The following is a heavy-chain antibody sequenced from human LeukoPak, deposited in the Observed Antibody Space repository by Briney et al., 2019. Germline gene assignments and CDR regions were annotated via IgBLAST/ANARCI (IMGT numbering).Heavy chain of an antibody. J-gene: IGHJ6*02. D-gene: IGHD2-2*02. CDR2: IKQDGSEK. Sequence: PGGSLRLSCAASGFTFSSYWMSWVRQAPGKGLEWVANIKQDGSEKYYVDSVKGRFTISRDNAKNSLYLQMNSLRAEDTAVYYCARDLPYCSSTSCYILRTCYYYGMDVWGQGTTVTVSS. CDR1: GFTFSSYW. V-gene: IGHV3-7*01. CDR3: ARDLPYCSSTSCYILRTCYYYGMDV.